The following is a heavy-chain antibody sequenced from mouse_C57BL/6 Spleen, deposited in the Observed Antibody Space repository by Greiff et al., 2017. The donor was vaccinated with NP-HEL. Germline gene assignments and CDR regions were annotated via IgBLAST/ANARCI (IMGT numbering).Heavy chain of an antibody. Sequence: EVQLVESGEGLVKPGGSLKLSCAASGFTFSSYAMSWVRQTPEKRLEWVAYISSGGDYIYYADTVKGRFTISRDNARNTLYLQMSSLKSEDTAMYYCTRLYPHEGYFDVWGAGATVTVSS. CDR1: GFTFSSYA. CDR2: ISSGGDYI. V-gene: IGHV5-9-1*02. CDR3: TRLYPHEGYFDV. J-gene: IGHJ1*01.